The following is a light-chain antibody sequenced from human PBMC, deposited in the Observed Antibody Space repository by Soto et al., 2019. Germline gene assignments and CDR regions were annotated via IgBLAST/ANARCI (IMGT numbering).Light chain of an antibody. J-gene: IGKJ1*01. CDR2: GAS. CDR1: QSVSSSY. Sequence: EIVMTQTTATLSLSPGERATLSCRASQSVSSSYLAWYQQKPGQAPRLLIYGASSRATGIPDRFSGSGSGTDFTLTISRLEPEDFAVYYCQQYGSSPWTFGHGTKVDIK. V-gene: IGKV3-20*01. CDR3: QQYGSSPWT.